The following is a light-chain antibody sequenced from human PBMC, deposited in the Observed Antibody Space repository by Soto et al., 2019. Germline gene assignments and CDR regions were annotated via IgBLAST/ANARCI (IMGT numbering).Light chain of an antibody. Sequence: DIQMPQSPSSLSASVGASVTITCRASQSISSYLSWYQQKPGNAPKLLIYAASSLQSGVPSRFSGSGSGTDFTLTISSLQPEDFATYHCQQSYSTLTFGGGTKVDI. CDR2: AAS. V-gene: IGKV1-39*01. CDR3: QQSYSTLT. J-gene: IGKJ4*02. CDR1: QSISSY.